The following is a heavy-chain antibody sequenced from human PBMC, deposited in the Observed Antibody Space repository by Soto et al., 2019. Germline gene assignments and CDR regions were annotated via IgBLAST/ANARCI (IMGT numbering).Heavy chain of an antibody. CDR2: ISYDGSKT. D-gene: IGHD1-26*01. Sequence: QVQLVESGGGVVQPGRSLRLSCAASRFTFSSYGMHWVRQAPGKGLEWVAVISYDGSKTYYADSVKGRFTISRDSSKNTLYLQMNSLSAEDTAAYYCARGGLGASERSFFDYWGQGTLVTVSS. V-gene: IGHV3-30*03. CDR1: RFTFSSYG. CDR3: ARGGLGASERSFFDY. J-gene: IGHJ4*02.